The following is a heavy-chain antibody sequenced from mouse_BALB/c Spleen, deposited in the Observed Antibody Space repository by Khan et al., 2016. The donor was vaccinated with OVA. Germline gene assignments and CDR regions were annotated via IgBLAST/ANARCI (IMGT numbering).Heavy chain of an antibody. CDR1: GYSITSGYG. V-gene: IGHV3-2*02. J-gene: IGHJ2*01. CDR2: ISYSGST. D-gene: IGHD1-2*01. Sequence: QLEESGPGLVKSSQSLSLTCTVTGYSITSGYGWNWTRQFPGNKLEWMGHISYSGSTNYNPSPKSRNSINRDTSKNQFFQQLNSVTTEETATYYCARTARRNYWGQGTTLTGSS. CDR3: ARTARRNY.